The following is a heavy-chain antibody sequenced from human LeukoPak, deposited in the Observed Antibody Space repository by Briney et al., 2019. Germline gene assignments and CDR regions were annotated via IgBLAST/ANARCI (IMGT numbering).Heavy chain of an antibody. CDR1: GFTFNRHA. CDR2: VGYDGSNQ. CDR3: ARAHRDGYNP. Sequence: GGSLRLSCVASGFTFNRHAMHWVRQAPGKGLEWVAVVGYDGSNQHYGDSVQGRFTISRDNSKNTLYLQMDSLRGDDTAVYYCARAHRDGYNPWGQGTLVTVSS. D-gene: IGHD5-24*01. J-gene: IGHJ5*02. V-gene: IGHV3-30*03.